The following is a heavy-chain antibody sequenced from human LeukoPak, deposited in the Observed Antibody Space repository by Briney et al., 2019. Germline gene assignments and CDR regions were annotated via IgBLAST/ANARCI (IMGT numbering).Heavy chain of an antibody. J-gene: IGHJ4*02. V-gene: IGHV3-23*01. CDR3: ASEDGYPSPRRGLGIFDY. CDR1: GFTFSSYV. CDR2: ISGSGDSI. D-gene: IGHD5-24*01. Sequence: GGSLRLSCAASGFTFSSYVMNWVRQAPGKGLEWVSAISGSGDSIYYADSVKGRFTISRDNAKNSLYLQMNSLRAEDTAVYYCASEDGYPSPRRGLGIFDYWGQGTLVTVSS.